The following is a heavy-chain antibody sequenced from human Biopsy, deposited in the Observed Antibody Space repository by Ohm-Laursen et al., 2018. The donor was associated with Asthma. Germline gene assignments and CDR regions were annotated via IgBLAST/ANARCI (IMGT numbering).Heavy chain of an antibody. CDR1: GFTFGEYW. CDR3: ARTFHFWSPYHAEHYQL. CDR2: IKHDGTEK. D-gene: IGHD3-3*02. J-gene: IGHJ1*01. V-gene: IGHV3-7*01. Sequence: SLRLSCSASGFTFGEYWMSWVRQVPGKGLEWVGNIKHDGTEKNHVDSLKGRFTISRDNAKNSLYLQMNSLRAEDTAVYYCARTFHFWSPYHAEHYQLWGQGTLVTVPS.